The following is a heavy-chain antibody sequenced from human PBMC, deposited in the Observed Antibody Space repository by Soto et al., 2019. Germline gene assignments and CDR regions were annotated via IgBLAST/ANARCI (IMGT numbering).Heavy chain of an antibody. CDR3: AMGTPYYYDSSGGVGFDY. V-gene: IGHV4-30-4*01. D-gene: IGHD3-22*01. J-gene: IGHJ4*02. CDR1: GGSISSGDYY. CDR2: IYYSGST. Sequence: QVQLQESGPGLVKPSQTLSLTCTVSGGSISSGDYYWSWIRQPPGKGLEWIGYIYYSGSTYYNPSLKSRVTISVDTSKNQFSLKLSSVTAADTAVYYCAMGTPYYYDSSGGVGFDYWGQGTLVTVSS.